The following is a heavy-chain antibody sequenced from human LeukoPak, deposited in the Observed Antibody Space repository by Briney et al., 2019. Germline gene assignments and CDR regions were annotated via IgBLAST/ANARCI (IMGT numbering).Heavy chain of an antibody. CDR3: ARAWETPAATLPTYYYYYMDV. V-gene: IGHV1-69*05. Sequence: SVKVSCKASGGTFSSYAISWVRRAPGQGLEWMGGIIPIFGTANYAQKFQGRVTITTDESTSTAYMELSSLRSEDTAVYYCARAWETPAATLPTYYYYYMDVWGKGTTVTVSS. CDR1: GGTFSSYA. CDR2: IIPIFGTA. J-gene: IGHJ6*03. D-gene: IGHD2-2*01.